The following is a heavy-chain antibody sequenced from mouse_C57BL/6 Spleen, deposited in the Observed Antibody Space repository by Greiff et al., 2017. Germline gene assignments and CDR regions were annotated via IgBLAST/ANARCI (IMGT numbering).Heavy chain of an antibody. J-gene: IGHJ4*01. Sequence: QVQLKESGPGLVAPSQSLSITCTVSGFSLTSYGVHWVRQPPGKGLEWRVVIWSDGSTTYNSALKSRLSISKDKSKSQVFLKMNSLQTDDTAMYYCARHGNLYSNYDAMDYWGQGTSVTVSS. CDR1: GFSLTSYG. CDR3: ARHGNLYSNYDAMDY. D-gene: IGHD2-5*01. CDR2: IWSDGST. V-gene: IGHV2-6-1*01.